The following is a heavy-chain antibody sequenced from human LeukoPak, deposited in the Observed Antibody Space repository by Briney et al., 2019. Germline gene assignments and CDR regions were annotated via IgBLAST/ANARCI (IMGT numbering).Heavy chain of an antibody. V-gene: IGHV1-69*04. CDR3: ARYLRAHDYGDYLGAFDI. CDR2: IIPILGIA. D-gene: IGHD4-17*01. Sequence: GASVKVSCKASGYTFTSYGISWVRQAPGQGLEWMGRIIPILGIANYAQKFQGRVTITADKSTSTAYMELSSLRSEDTAVYYCARYLRAHDYGDYLGAFDIWGQGTMVTVSS. CDR1: GYTFTSYG. J-gene: IGHJ3*02.